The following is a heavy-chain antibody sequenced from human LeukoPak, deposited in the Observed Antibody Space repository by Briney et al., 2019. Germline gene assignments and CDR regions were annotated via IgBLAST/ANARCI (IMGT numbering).Heavy chain of an antibody. J-gene: IGHJ3*01. D-gene: IGHD2/OR15-2a*01. CDR1: GYTFTSYA. CDR2: INTNTGNP. V-gene: IGHV7-4-1*02. Sequence: ASVKVSCKSSGYTFTSYAMNWVRQAPGQGLEWMGWINTNTGNPTYAQGFTGRFVFSLDTSVSTAYLQISSLKAEDTAVYYCARDHVKLGSTFHPFDAFDVWGQGTLVTVSS. CDR3: ARDHVKLGSTFHPFDAFDV.